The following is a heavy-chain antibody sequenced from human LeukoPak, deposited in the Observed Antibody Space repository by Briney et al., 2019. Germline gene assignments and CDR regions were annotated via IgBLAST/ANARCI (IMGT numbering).Heavy chain of an antibody. V-gene: IGHV3-53*01. Sequence: GGSLRLSCAASGFTVSSNYMSWVRQAPGKGLEWVSVIYGGGTTYYPDSVKGRFTISRDNSKNTLYLQMNSLRAEDTAVYYCARITMSRFDPWGQGTLVTVSS. CDR3: ARITMSRFDP. J-gene: IGHJ5*02. CDR2: IYGGGTT. D-gene: IGHD3-10*02. CDR1: GFTVSSNY.